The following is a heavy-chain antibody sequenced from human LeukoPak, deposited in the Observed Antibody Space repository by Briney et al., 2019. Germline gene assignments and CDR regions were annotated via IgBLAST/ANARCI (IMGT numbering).Heavy chain of an antibody. CDR2: INTNSGNP. J-gene: IGHJ4*02. CDR3: ARDTYDSWTGNYHLDY. Sequence: ASVKVTCKASGYTFTSYAMNWVRQAPGQGLEWMGWINTNSGNPTYAQGFRGRLVFPLDTSVSTAYLEISSQKAEDTAVYYCARDTYDSWTGNYHLDYWRQATLDTVPS. V-gene: IGHV7-4-1*02. D-gene: IGHD3-9*01. CDR1: GYTFTSYA.